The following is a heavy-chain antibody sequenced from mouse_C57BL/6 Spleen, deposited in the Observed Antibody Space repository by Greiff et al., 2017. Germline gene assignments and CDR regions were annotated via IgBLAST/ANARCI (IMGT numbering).Heavy chain of an antibody. CDR3: ARSGGYDDGDWYFDV. J-gene: IGHJ1*03. CDR2: INPSTGGT. CDR1: GYSFTGYY. D-gene: IGHD2-2*01. Sequence: EVQVVESGPELVKPGASVKISCKASGYSFTGYYMNWVKQSPEKSLEWIGEINPSTGGTTYNQKFKAKATLTVDKSSSTAYMQLKSLTSEDSAVYYCARSGGYDDGDWYFDVWGTGTTVTVSS. V-gene: IGHV1-42*01.